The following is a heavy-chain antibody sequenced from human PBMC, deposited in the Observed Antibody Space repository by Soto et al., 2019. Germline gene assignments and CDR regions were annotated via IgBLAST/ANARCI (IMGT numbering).Heavy chain of an antibody. CDR1: GHSISRYN. CDR2: IHYSGIT. CDR3: TRGPPLSGTTDWYFDL. Sequence: QVQLQDSVPGLVKPPETLSLTCTVSGHSISRYNWSWIRQPPGKGLEWISYIHYSGITNYNPSLNRRGTRAGDTDKIQLSLKLSSVTAADTAVYCCTRGPPLSGTTDWYFDLWGRGTLVTVSS. J-gene: IGHJ2*01. D-gene: IGHD1-1*01. V-gene: IGHV4-59*01.